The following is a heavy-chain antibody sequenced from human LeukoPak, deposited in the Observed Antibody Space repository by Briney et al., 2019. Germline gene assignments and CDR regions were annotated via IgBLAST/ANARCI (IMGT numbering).Heavy chain of an antibody. CDR3: ARDYVDDIPMIKDY. V-gene: IGHV1-46*01. CDR2: INLSGGST. CDR1: GYTFTSYH. J-gene: IGHJ4*01. D-gene: IGHD2-8*01. Sequence: GASVKVSCKASGYTFTSYHMHWVRQAPGQGLEWMGKINLSGGSTTYAQKFQGRVTMTRDTSTSTVYMELSSLRSEDTAVYYCARDYVDDIPMIKDYWGHGTLVTVSS.